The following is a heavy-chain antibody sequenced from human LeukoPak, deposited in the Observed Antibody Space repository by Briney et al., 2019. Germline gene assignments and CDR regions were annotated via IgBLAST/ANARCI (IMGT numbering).Heavy chain of an antibody. D-gene: IGHD3-16*02. CDR1: GYTFTSYG. J-gene: IGHJ4*02. V-gene: IGHV1-18*01. CDR3: ARGLGTYPEIPLDY. Sequence: ASVKVSCKASGYTFTSYGISWVRQAPGQGLEWMGWISPYNGNTNYPQKLQGRVTMTTDTSTGTAYMELRSLRSDDTAVFYCARGLGTYPEIPLDYWGQGTLVTVSS. CDR2: ISPYNGNT.